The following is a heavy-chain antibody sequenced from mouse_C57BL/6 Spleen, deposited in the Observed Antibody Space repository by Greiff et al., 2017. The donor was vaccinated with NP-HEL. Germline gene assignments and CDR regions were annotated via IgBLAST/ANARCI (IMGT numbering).Heavy chain of an antibody. CDR1: GYPFTSYW. D-gene: IGHD1-1*01. V-gene: IGHV1-64*01. J-gene: IGHJ2*01. CDR3: ARPSSFSYYFDY. CDR2: IHPNSGST. Sequence: QVQLQQPGAELVKPGASVKLSCKASGYPFTSYWMHWVKQRPGQGLEWIGMIHPNSGSTNYNENFKSKATLTVDKASSTAYMQLSSLTSEDSAVYYCARPSSFSYYFDYWGQGTTLTVSS.